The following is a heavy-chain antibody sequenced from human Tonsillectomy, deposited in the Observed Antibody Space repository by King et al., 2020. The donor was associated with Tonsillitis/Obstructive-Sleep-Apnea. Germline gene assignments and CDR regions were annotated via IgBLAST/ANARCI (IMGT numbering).Heavy chain of an antibody. CDR1: GFTFGDYT. V-gene: IGHV3-49*04. J-gene: IGHJ6*03. D-gene: IGHD3-3*01. CDR2: IRSKASGGTT. Sequence: EVQLVESGGGLVQPGRSLRLSCTASGFTFGDYTMSWVRQAPGKGLEWVGFIRSKASGGTTEYAASVKGRFTISRDDSKSIAYLQMNSLKTEDTAVYYCTRGSGTLLRFLEWLPNYYYYYNMGVWGKGTTVTVSS. CDR3: TRGSGTLLRFLEWLPNYYYYYNMGV.